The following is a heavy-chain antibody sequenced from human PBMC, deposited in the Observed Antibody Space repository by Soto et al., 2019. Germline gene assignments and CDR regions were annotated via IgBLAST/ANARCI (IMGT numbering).Heavy chain of an antibody. D-gene: IGHD6-19*01. CDR1: GGSLTGYY. Sequence: QVQVQQWGAGLLKSSETLSLTCVVYGGSLTGYYWSWIRQPPGRGLEWIGEINPTGSPKYNPSLLSRVTISVDTSKNQFSMKLSSVTAADTAVCYCARSREQWLVEAFDIWGQGTMVTVSS. CDR2: INPTGSP. CDR3: ARSREQWLVEAFDI. V-gene: IGHV4-34*01. J-gene: IGHJ3*02.